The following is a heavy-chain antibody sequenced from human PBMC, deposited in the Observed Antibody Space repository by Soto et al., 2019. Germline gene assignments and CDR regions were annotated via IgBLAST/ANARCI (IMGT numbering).Heavy chain of an antibody. Sequence: SEILSLTCAVSGYSISSDYFWGWIRQPPGKGLEWIASIYHSGSTFYNPSLKSRVTISVDMSKNQFSLKLTSVVAADTAMYYCARGPGSTAFDPWGQGTLVTVSS. D-gene: IGHD5-18*01. CDR3: ARGPGSTAFDP. CDR1: GYSISSDYF. V-gene: IGHV4-38-2*01. J-gene: IGHJ5*02. CDR2: IYHSGST.